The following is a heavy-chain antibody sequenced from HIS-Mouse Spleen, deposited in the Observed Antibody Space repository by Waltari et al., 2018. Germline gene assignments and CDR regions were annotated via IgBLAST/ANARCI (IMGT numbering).Heavy chain of an antibody. CDR3: AGDSVTHFDY. V-gene: IGHV1-18*01. CDR2: GKDNKGNH. Sequence: QVQLVQSGAEVKKPGASVKVSCKPSGYTFTIYGISWVQQAPGQGLEWMGWGKDNKGNHNNTQNVKGIGTTTDTTTTRTAHMARRGISADATAEYYCAGDSVTHFDYWCQGTLVTVSS. D-gene: IGHD5-18*01. CDR1: GYTFTIYG. J-gene: IGHJ4*02.